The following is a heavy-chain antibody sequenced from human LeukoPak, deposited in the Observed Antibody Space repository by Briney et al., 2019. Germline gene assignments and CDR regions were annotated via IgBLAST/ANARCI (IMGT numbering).Heavy chain of an antibody. J-gene: IGHJ4*02. CDR3: AKVGSLRLADY. D-gene: IGHD2-15*01. V-gene: IGHV3-33*06. CDR1: GFTFSSYG. CDR2: IWYDGSNK. Sequence: PGGSLRLSCAASGFTFSSYGMHWVRQAPGKGLEWVAVIWYDGSNKYYADSVKGRFTISRDNSKNTLYLQMNSLRAEDTAVYYCAKVGSLRLADYWGQGTLVTVSS.